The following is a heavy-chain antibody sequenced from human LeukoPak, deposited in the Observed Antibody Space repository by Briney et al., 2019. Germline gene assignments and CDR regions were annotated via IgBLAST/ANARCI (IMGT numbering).Heavy chain of an antibody. CDR3: ARGLGYSSGWMSLPYYYYGMDA. Sequence: GGSLRLSCAASGFTFSSYWISWVRQAPGKGLEWVANIKQDGSEKYYVDSVKGRFTISRDNAKNSLYLQMNSLRAEDTAVYYCARGLGYSSGWMSLPYYYYGMDAWGKGTTVTVSS. J-gene: IGHJ6*04. D-gene: IGHD6-19*01. CDR1: GFTFSSYW. V-gene: IGHV3-7*03. CDR2: IKQDGSEK.